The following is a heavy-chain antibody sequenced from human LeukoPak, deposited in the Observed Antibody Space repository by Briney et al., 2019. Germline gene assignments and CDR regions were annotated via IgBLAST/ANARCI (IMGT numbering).Heavy chain of an antibody. CDR2: ISSSGSTI. J-gene: IGHJ3*02. V-gene: IGHV3-48*03. CDR3: ARDNAADDAFDI. CDR1: GFTFSSYE. D-gene: IGHD6-25*01. Sequence: GGSLRLPCAASGFTFSSYEMNWVRQAPGKGLEWVSYISSSGSTIYYADSVKGRFTISRDNAKNSLYLQMNSLRAEDTAVYYCARDNAADDAFDIWGQGTMVTVSS.